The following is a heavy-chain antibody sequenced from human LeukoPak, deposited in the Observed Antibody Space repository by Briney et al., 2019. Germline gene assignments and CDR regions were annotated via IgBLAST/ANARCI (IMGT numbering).Heavy chain of an antibody. Sequence: GGSLRLSCSASGFTFSSYWMSWVRQAPGKGLEWVANIKQDGSEKYYVDSVKGRFTISRDNAKNSLYLQMNSLRAEDTAVYYCARLGGGHSSSWYDAFDIWGQGTMVTVSS. V-gene: IGHV3-7*01. CDR2: IKQDGSEK. D-gene: IGHD6-13*01. CDR3: ARLGGGHSSSWYDAFDI. J-gene: IGHJ3*02. CDR1: GFTFSSYW.